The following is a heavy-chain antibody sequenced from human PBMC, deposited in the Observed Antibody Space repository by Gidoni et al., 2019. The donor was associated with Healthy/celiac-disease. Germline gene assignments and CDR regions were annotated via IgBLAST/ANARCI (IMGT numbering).Heavy chain of an antibody. CDR3: AKIPDIVVVVAATASDY. CDR1: GFTFSSYA. Sequence: EVQLLESGGGLVQPGGSLRLSLSASGFTFSSYAMSWVRQAPGQGLEWVSGISGSGGSTYYADAVKGRFTISRDNFKNTLYLQMNSLRAEDTAVYYCAKIPDIVVVVAATASDYWGQGTLVTVSS. CDR2: ISGSGGST. J-gene: IGHJ4*02. V-gene: IGHV3-23*01. D-gene: IGHD2-15*01.